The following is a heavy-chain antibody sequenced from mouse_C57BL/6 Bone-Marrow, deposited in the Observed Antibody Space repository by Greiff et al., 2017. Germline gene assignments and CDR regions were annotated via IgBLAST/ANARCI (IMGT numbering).Heavy chain of an antibody. D-gene: IGHD1-1*01. CDR2: IYPGDGDT. V-gene: IGHV1-82*01. CDR3: LLRCFFDY. J-gene: IGHJ2*01. CDR1: GYAFSSSW. Sequence: QVQLQQSGPELVKPGASVKISCKASGYAFSSSWMNWVKQRPGQGLEWIGRIYPGDGDTNYNGKFKGKATLTADKSSSTAYMQLSSLTSEDSAVYFCLLRCFFDYWGQGTTLTVSS.